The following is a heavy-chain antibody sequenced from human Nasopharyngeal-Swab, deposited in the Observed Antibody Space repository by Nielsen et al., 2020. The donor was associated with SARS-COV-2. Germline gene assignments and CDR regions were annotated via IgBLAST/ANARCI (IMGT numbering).Heavy chain of an antibody. CDR1: GYTFTSYA. CDR3: ARVMVRGVQGSVRAGPFDP. Sequence: ASVKVSCKASGYTFTSYAMHWVRQAPGQRLEWMGWINAGNGNTNYSQKFQGRVTITRDTSASTAYMELSSLRSEETAVYYCARVMVRGVQGSVRAGPFDPWGQGTLVTVSS. V-gene: IGHV1-3*01. D-gene: IGHD3-10*01. CDR2: INAGNGNT. J-gene: IGHJ5*02.